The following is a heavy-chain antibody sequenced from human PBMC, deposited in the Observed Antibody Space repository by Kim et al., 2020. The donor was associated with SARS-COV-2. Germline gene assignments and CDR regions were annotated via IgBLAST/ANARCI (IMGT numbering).Heavy chain of an antibody. CDR3: ARGTVRNSGYSYGSTGYFDL. Sequence: RVTISVDTSKNQFSLKLSSVTAADTAVYYCARGTVRNSGYSYGSTGYFDLWGRGTLVTVSS. V-gene: IGHV4-30-2*04. J-gene: IGHJ2*01. D-gene: IGHD5-18*01.